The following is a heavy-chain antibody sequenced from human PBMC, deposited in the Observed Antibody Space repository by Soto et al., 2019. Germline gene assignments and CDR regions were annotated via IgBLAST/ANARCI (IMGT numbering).Heavy chain of an antibody. Sequence: EVQLVESGGGLVQPGGSLRLSCAASGFTVSSNYMSWVRQAPGKGLEWVSVIYSGGSTYYADSVKGRFTISRDNSKNTLYLQMNRLRAEDTAVYYCATLVATISPYFDYWAREPWSPSPQ. CDR2: IYSGGST. CDR1: GFTVSSNY. CDR3: ATLVATISPYFDY. J-gene: IGHJ4*02. D-gene: IGHD5-12*01. V-gene: IGHV3-66*01.